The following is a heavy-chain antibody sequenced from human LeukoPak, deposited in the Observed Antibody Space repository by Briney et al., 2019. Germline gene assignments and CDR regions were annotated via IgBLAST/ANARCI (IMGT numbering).Heavy chain of an antibody. V-gene: IGHV1-2*02. J-gene: IGHJ4*02. CDR1: GYXFIGYY. Sequence: ASVKVSCKTSGYXFIGYYIHWVRQAPGQGLEWMGWIHPNSGDTNYAQKFQDRVTMTRDASIRTAYMALSGLRSDDTAVYYCARGGASGFYGDFWGQGTLVSVSS. D-gene: IGHD3-22*01. CDR2: IHPNSGDT. CDR3: ARGGASGFYGDF.